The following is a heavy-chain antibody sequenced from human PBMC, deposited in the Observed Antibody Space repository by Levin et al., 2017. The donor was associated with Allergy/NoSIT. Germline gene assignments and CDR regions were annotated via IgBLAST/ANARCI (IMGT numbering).Heavy chain of an antibody. V-gene: IGHV3-48*01. Sequence: GGSLRLSCAASGFTFSSYSMNWVRQAPGKGLEWVSYISSSSSTIYYADSVKGRFTISRDNAKNSLYLQMNSLRAEDTAVYYCARDHSSYGYYQWVERTDAFDIWGQGTMVTVSS. CDR2: ISSSSSTI. D-gene: IGHD5-18*01. CDR1: GFTFSSYS. CDR3: ARDHSSYGYYQWVERTDAFDI. J-gene: IGHJ3*02.